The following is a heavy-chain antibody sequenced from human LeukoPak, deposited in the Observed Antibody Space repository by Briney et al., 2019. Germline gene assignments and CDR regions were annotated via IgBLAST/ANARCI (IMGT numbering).Heavy chain of an antibody. J-gene: IGHJ4*02. V-gene: IGHV3-21*01. CDR1: GFTLSSYS. Sequence: GGSLRLSCAASGFTLSSYSMNWVRQAPGKGLEWVSSISSSIYIYYADSVKGRFTISRDNAKNPLYLQMNSLRAEDTAVYYCAREREYNYGHMLGYWGQGTLVTVSS. CDR3: AREREYNYGHMLGY. CDR2: ISSSIYI. D-gene: IGHD5-18*01.